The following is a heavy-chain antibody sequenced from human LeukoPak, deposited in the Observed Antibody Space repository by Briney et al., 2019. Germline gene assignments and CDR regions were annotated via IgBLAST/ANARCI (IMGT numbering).Heavy chain of an antibody. Sequence: SQTLSLTCTVSGGSISSGSYYWSWIRQPAGKGLEWIGRIYTSGSTNYNPSLKSRVTISVGTSKNQFSLKLSSVTAADTAVYYCARVRGAYYYYYMDVWGKGTTVTVSS. J-gene: IGHJ6*03. CDR1: GGSISSGSYY. V-gene: IGHV4-61*02. CDR2: IYTSGST. D-gene: IGHD3-10*01. CDR3: ARVRGAYYYYYMDV.